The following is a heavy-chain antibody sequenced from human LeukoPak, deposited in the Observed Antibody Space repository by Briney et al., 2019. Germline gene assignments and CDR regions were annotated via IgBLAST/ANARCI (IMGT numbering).Heavy chain of an antibody. D-gene: IGHD3-22*01. Sequence: SQTLSLTCAISGDSVSSNSAAWNWIRQSPSRGLEWLGRTYYRSKWYNDYAVSVKSRITIDPDTSKNQFSLQLNSVTPEDTAVYYCARDESYRDSSGYYYNYFDYWGQGTLVTVSS. CDR2: TYYRSKWYN. J-gene: IGHJ4*02. CDR3: ARDESYRDSSGYYYNYFDY. CDR1: GDSVSSNSAA. V-gene: IGHV6-1*01.